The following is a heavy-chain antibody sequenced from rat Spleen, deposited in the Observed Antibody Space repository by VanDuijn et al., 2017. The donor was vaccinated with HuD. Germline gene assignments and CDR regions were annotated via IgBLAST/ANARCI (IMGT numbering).Heavy chain of an antibody. CDR2: ISPSGVT. J-gene: IGHJ2*01. CDR3: ARRHYGYTDYFDY. CDR1: GFTFSNFD. V-gene: IGHV5-25*01. D-gene: IGHD1-9*01. Sequence: EVQLVESGGGLVRPGGSLKLSCSVSGFTFSNFDMAWVRQAPTKGLEWVSSISPSGVTYYRDSVKGRFTISTDNAKSTLSLQMDSLRSEDTATYYCARRHYGYTDYFDYWGQGVMVTVSS.